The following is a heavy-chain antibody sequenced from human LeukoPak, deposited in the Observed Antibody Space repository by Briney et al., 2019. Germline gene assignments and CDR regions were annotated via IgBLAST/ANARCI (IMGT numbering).Heavy chain of an antibody. V-gene: IGHV4-4*02. CDR1: GGSISSSNW. Sequence: SETLSLTCTVSGGSISSSNWWSWVRQPPGKGLEWIGSIYYSGSTYYNPSLKSRVTISVDTSKNQFSLKLSSVTAADTAVYYCARGRVGCSGGSCYRAWFDPWGQGTLVTVSS. D-gene: IGHD2-15*01. CDR3: ARGRVGCSGGSCYRAWFDP. J-gene: IGHJ5*02. CDR2: IYYSGST.